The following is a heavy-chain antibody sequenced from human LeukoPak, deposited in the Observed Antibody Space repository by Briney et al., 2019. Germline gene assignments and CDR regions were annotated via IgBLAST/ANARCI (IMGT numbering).Heavy chain of an antibody. CDR1: GGTFSSYT. CDR3: ARGVPVASRFDP. Sequence: GASVKVSCKASGGTFSSYTIFWVRQAPGQGLEWMGRIIPIIGKTDYAQKFQGRVTITADKSTSTAYMELGSLRSEDTAVYYCARGVPVASRFDPWGQGTLVTVSS. D-gene: IGHD6-19*01. J-gene: IGHJ5*02. CDR2: IIPIIGKT. V-gene: IGHV1-69*08.